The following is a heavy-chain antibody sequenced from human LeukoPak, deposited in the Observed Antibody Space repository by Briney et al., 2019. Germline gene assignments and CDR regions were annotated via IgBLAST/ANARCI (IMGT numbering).Heavy chain of an antibody. D-gene: IGHD1-20*01. J-gene: IGHJ4*02. CDR1: GFTFRTFG. Sequence: GGSLRLSCAAPGFTFRTFGMHWVRQAPGKGLEWVAFDGNLQYYADSVKGRFTISRDNSKNTLYLHMNSLRAEDTAVYYCAKLLYNWIDETSYWGQGTLLIVSS. V-gene: IGHV3-30*02. CDR3: AKLLYNWIDETSY. CDR2: DGNLQ.